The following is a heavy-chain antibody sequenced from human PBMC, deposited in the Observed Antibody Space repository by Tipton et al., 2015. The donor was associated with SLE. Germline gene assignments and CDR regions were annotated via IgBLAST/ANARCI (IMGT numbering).Heavy chain of an antibody. Sequence: TLSLTCNVSGGSIGSYYWNCLRQPAGKGLEWIGRIHTSGSTNYNPSLKSRVTMSVDTSDNQFSLKLTSMTAADTAVYYCAREFLNPVTTVHYYFDLWGRGTLVTVSS. CDR3: AREFLNPVTTVHYYFDL. CDR2: IHTSGST. V-gene: IGHV4-4*07. CDR1: GGSIGSYY. J-gene: IGHJ2*01. D-gene: IGHD4-11*01.